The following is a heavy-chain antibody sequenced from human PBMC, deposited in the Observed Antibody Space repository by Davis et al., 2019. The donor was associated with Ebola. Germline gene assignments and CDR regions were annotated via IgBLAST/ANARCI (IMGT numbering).Heavy chain of an antibody. D-gene: IGHD1-14*01. V-gene: IGHV1-2*02. CDR2: INPNSGGT. Sequence: AASVKVSCKASGYTFTGYYMHWVRQAPGQGLEWMGWINPNSGGTNYAQKLQGRVTMTTDTSTSTAYMELRSLRSDDTAVYYCAREPERATDFDYWGQGTLVTVSS. CDR1: GYTFTGYY. J-gene: IGHJ4*02. CDR3: AREPERATDFDY.